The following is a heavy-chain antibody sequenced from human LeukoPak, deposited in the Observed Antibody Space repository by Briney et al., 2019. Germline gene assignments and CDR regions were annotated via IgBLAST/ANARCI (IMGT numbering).Heavy chain of an antibody. CDR1: GFTFSSYW. CDR2: IKQDGSEK. CDR3: ARYGSGSRSPYY. D-gene: IGHD3-10*01. V-gene: IGHV3-7*01. J-gene: IGHJ4*02. Sequence: GGSLRLSCAASGFTFSSYWISWVRQSPGKGLECVANIKQDGSEKYYVDSVKGRFTISRENAKNSLYLQMNSLRAEDTAVYYCARYGSGSRSPYYWGQGTLVTVSS.